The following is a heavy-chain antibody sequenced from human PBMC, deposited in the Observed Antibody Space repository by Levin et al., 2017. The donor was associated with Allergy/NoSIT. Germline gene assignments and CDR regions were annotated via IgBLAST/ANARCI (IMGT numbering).Heavy chain of an antibody. V-gene: IGHV3-23*01. D-gene: IGHD6-13*01. CDR2: ISGSGDST. Sequence: GGSLRLSCAASGFTFSTYAVTWVRQAPGRGLEWVSAISGSGDSTYYADSVKGRFTISRDNSKNTLYLQMNSLRAEDTAVYYCAKTGAAAGKGSSFDYWGQGTLVTVSS. CDR1: GFTFSTYA. CDR3: AKTGAAAGKGSSFDY. J-gene: IGHJ4*02.